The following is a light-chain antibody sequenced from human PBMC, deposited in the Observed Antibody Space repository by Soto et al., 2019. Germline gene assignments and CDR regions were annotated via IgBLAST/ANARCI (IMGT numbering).Light chain of an antibody. J-gene: IGLJ1*01. CDR2: GVS. CDR1: ITDIGAYNY. V-gene: IGLV2-14*01. CDR3: SSYTSSITPDG. Sequence: QSVLTQPASVSWSPGQSITISCTGTITDIGAYNYVSWYQQHPGKAPKLLIYGVSSRPSGVSNRFSGSKSGNAAYLTISGLQADDEAEYYCSSYTSSITPDGVGTGTKVTV.